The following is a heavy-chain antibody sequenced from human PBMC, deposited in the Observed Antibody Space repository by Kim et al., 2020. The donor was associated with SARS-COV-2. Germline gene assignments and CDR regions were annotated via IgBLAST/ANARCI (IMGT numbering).Heavy chain of an antibody. CDR3: ARHWGSSSSGGDFDY. V-gene: IGHV5-51*01. Sequence: PPFQGQVTISADKSISTAYLQWSSLKASDTAMYYCARHWGSSSSGGDFDYWGQGTLVTVSS. J-gene: IGHJ4*02. D-gene: IGHD6-6*01.